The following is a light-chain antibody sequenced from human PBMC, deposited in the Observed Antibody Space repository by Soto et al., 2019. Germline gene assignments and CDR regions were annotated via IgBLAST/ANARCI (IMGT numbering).Light chain of an antibody. Sequence: DIVMTQSPATLSVSLGERATISCRASQSVSSNLAWYQQKPGQAPRLLIYGTSTRATGIPARFSGSGSGTEVTLTISSRQSEDFAVCYCQQYNNWPPWTFGQGTKVEIK. V-gene: IGKV3-15*01. CDR2: GTS. J-gene: IGKJ1*01. CDR1: QSVSSN. CDR3: QQYNNWPPWT.